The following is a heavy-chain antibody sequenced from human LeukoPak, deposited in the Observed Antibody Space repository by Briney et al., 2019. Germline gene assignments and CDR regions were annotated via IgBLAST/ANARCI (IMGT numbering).Heavy chain of an antibody. CDR3: ARGPTIVVVPAAINV. Sequence: GGSLRLSCAASGFTFSASSLSWVRQAPGKGLEWVSCISSRSNYIQYADSVKGRFTISRDNAKNSLYLQMNSLRAGDTAVYYCARGPTIVVVPAAINVWGQGTTVTVSS. D-gene: IGHD2-2*01. V-gene: IGHV3-21*01. CDR2: ISSRSNYI. CDR1: GFTFSASS. J-gene: IGHJ6*02.